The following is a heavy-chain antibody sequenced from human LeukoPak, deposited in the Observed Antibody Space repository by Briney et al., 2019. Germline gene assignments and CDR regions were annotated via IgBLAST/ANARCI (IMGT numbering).Heavy chain of an antibody. CDR2: ISSSSRYI. CDR3: ARDRVVAAIHPSYYYGMDV. Sequence: PGGALRVSCVPSLFTFSSYSMNWVRQAPGKGLEWVSSISSSSRYIYFADSVKGRFTISRDNAKNSLSLKMNSLSAADTAVYYCARDRVVAAIHPSYYYGMDVSGPGTTVTASS. J-gene: IGHJ6*02. D-gene: IGHD2-15*01. V-gene: IGHV3-21*01. CDR1: LFTFSSYS.